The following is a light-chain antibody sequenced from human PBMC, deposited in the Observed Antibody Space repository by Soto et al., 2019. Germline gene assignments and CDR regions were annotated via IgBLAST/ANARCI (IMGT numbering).Light chain of an antibody. J-gene: IGLJ1*01. CDR2: SNN. CDR1: SSNIGSTS. CDR3: ATWDDSRIGSI. V-gene: IGLV1-44*01. Sequence: VLTQPPSTSGTPGQRVTISCSGSSSNIGSTSVNWYQHLPGTAPKPLIYSNNQRPSGVPDRFSGSKSDTSASLAIGGLQSEDEADYYCATWDDSRIGSIFRTGYKVTVL.